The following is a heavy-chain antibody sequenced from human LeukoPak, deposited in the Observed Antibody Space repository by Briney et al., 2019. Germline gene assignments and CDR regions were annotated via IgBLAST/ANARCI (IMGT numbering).Heavy chain of an antibody. CDR3: ARDSGYSGYSDY. J-gene: IGHJ4*02. Sequence: KPGGSPRLSCAASGFTFSDYYMSWIAQAPGKGVEWVSYISSSSSYTDYADSVKGRFTISRDNAKNSLNLQMNSLRAEDTAVYYCARDSGYSGYSDYWGQGTLVTVSS. CDR1: GFTFSDYY. D-gene: IGHD5-12*01. V-gene: IGHV3-11*05. CDR2: ISSSSSYT.